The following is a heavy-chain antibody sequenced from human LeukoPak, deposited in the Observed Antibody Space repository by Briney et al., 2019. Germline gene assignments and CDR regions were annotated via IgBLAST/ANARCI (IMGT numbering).Heavy chain of an antibody. CDR2: IYYSGST. D-gene: IGHD5-24*01. CDR1: GGSISSSSYY. Sequence: SETLSLTCTVSGGSISSSSYYWGWIRQPPGKGLEWIGSIYYSGSTYYNPSLKSRVTISVDTSKNQFSLKLSSVTAADTAVYYCARDKERWLHSDYWGQGTLVTVSS. CDR3: ARDKERWLHSDY. V-gene: IGHV4-39*07. J-gene: IGHJ4*02.